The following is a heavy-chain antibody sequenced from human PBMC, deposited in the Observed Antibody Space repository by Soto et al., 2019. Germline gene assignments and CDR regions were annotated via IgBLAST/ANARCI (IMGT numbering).Heavy chain of an antibody. J-gene: IGHJ2*01. CDR1: GFTFCSYS. CDR3: AKGTTVTPWRYLDL. V-gene: IGHV3-23*01. D-gene: IGHD4-17*01. Sequence: GGALRLSRAAPGFTFCSYSISWGRPAPGKGLEWVSAISGSGGSTYYADSVKGRFTISRDNSKNTLYLQMNSLRAEDTAVYYCAKGTTVTPWRYLDLWGRGTLVTVSS. CDR2: ISGSGGST.